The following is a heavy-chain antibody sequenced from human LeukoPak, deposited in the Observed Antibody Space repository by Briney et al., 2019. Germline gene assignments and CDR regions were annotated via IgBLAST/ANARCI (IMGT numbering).Heavy chain of an antibody. CDR1: GFTLSSFT. V-gene: IGHV3-30-3*01. Sequence: PGGSLRLSCAASGFTLSSFTMHWVRHNPGKGLEWVAVISYDGSNKYYADSVKGRFTISRDNSKNTLYLQMNSLRAEDTAVYYCARGIAARLHYFDYWGQGTLVTVSS. J-gene: IGHJ4*02. D-gene: IGHD6-6*01. CDR3: ARGIAARLHYFDY. CDR2: ISYDGSNK.